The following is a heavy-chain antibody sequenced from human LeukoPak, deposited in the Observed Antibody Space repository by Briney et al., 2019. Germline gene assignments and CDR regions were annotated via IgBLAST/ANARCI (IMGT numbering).Heavy chain of an antibody. V-gene: IGHV1-69*13. CDR2: IIPIFGTA. D-gene: IGHD1-1*01. CDR1: GGTFSSYA. J-gene: IGHJ6*03. Sequence: GASVKVSCKASGGTFSSYAISWVRQAPGQGLEWMGGIIPIFGTANYAQKFQGRVTITADESTSTAYMELSSLRSEDTAVYYCARSPYNWNSNYYYYMDVWGKGTTVTISS. CDR3: ARSPYNWNSNYYYYMDV.